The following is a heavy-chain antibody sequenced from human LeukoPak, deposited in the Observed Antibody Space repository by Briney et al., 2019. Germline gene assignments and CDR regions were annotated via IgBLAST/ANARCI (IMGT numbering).Heavy chain of an antibody. CDR1: GFTFDAYA. J-gene: IGHJ6*02. V-gene: IGHV3-43*02. D-gene: IGHD1-26*01. CDR3: ATWAFYHSLDV. Sequence: QAGGSLRLSCEASGFTFDAYAMPWVRQAPGKGLEWVSLINKDGSATYYADSVKGRFTISRDNSKNSLYLQMNSLRSEDTALYYCATWAFYHSLDVWGQGTTVTVSS. CDR2: INKDGSAT.